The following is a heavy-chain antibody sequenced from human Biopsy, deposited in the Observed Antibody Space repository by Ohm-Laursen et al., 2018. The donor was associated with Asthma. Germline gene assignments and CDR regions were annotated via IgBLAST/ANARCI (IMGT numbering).Heavy chain of an antibody. V-gene: IGHV4-39*01. CDR2: ISYTGNT. J-gene: IGHJ4*02. CDR1: GGSMSSSSYS. CDR3: ARHWNWGSFFDY. D-gene: IGHD7-27*01. Sequence: TLSLICTVSGGSMSSSSYSWGWIRQPPGKGLEWIGSISYTGNTDIPSLRSRVTLSVDTSKNNFSLKLASVTAADTAVFYCARHWNWGSFFDYWGQGMLVTVSS.